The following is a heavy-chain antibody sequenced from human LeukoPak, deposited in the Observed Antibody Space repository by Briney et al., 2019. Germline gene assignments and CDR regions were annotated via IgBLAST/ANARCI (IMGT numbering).Heavy chain of an antibody. CDR2: IRYDGSNK. CDR3: ASGITMVRGPSGDY. J-gene: IGHJ4*02. Sequence: GGSLRLSCAASGFTFSSYGMHWVRQAPGKGLEWVAFIRYDGSNKYYADSVKGRFTISRDNSKNTLYLQMNSLRAEDTAVYYCASGITMVRGPSGDYWGQGTLVTVSS. V-gene: IGHV3-30*02. CDR1: GFTFSSYG. D-gene: IGHD3-10*01.